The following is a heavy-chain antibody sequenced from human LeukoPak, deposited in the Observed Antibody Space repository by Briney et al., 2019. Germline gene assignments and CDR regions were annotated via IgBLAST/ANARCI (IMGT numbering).Heavy chain of an antibody. CDR2: IYYSGST. Sequence: SETLSLTCTASGGSISSYYWGWIRQPPGKGLEWIGSIYYSGSTYYNPSLKSRVTISVDTSKNQFSLKLSSMTAADTAVYYCVRTFHVAVAVAVDYWGQGTLVTVSS. CDR3: VRTFHVAVAVAVDY. V-gene: IGHV4-39*07. J-gene: IGHJ4*02. D-gene: IGHD6-19*01. CDR1: GGSISSYY.